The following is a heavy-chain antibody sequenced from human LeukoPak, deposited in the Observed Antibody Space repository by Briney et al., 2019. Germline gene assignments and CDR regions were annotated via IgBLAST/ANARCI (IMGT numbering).Heavy chain of an antibody. J-gene: IGHJ3*02. CDR2: IYTRGST. V-gene: IGHV4-4*07. CDR3: ARGRYCSADICSGGDAFDI. CDR1: GGSINNYY. D-gene: IGHD2-15*01. Sequence: ETLSLTCTVSGGSINNYYWSWIRQPAGKGLEWIGRIYTRGSTNYNPSLKSRVTMSVDTSKNQFSLKLSSVTAADTAVYYCARGRYCSADICSGGDAFDIWGQGTMVSVSS.